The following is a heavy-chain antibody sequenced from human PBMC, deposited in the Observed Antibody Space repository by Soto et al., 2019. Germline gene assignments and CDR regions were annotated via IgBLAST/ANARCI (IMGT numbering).Heavy chain of an antibody. J-gene: IGHJ4*02. D-gene: IGHD6-19*01. CDR1: GFTFSSYA. Sequence: SLRLSCAASGFTFSSYAMSWFRQARGKGLEWVAAISGSGGSTYYADSVKGRFTISRDNSKNTLFLQMSSLRAEETALYYWATLVVRGISTGWQHWGQGTLVTVYS. CDR3: ATLVVRGISTGWQH. CDR2: ISGSGGST. V-gene: IGHV3-23*01.